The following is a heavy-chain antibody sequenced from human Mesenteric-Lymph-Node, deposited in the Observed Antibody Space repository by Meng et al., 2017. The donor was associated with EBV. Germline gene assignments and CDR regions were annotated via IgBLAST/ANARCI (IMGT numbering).Heavy chain of an antibody. J-gene: IGHJ4*02. V-gene: IGHV6-1*01. CDR2: TSYRSKWYM. D-gene: IGHD3-10*01. Sequence: QDKLRQSSAGVCRPSQSLSLSWSISGDSVSAGTVTWNWIRQSPSGGLEWLGRTSYRSKWYMDYAVSVESRITISPDTSKNQFSLQLKSVTPDDTAVYYCARGNPGSNGHFDYWGQGTLVTVSS. CDR1: GDSVSAGTVT. CDR3: ARGNPGSNGHFDY.